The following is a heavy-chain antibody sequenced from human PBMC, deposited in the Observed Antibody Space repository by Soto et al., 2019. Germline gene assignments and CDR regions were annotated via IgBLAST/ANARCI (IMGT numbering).Heavy chain of an antibody. V-gene: IGHV1-18*01. CDR2: ISAYDGNT. Sequence: ASVKVSCKASGYTFTSYGISWVRQAPGQGLEWMGWISAYDGNTNYAQKFQGRVTMTTDTSTSTVYMELSSLRSEDAAVYYCARDAPIGYCSGGSCPALDGMDVWGQGTTVTVSS. CDR1: GYTFTSYG. CDR3: ARDAPIGYCSGGSCPALDGMDV. J-gene: IGHJ6*02. D-gene: IGHD2-15*01.